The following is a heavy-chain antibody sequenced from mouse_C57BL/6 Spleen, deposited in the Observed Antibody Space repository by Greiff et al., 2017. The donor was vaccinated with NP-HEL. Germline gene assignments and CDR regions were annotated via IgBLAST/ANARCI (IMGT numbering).Heavy chain of an antibody. V-gene: IGHV1-64*01. CDR2: IHPNSGST. CDR3: APSPIYYYGSSPYYYAMDY. Sequence: QVQLQQPGAELVKPGASVKLSCKASGYTFTSYWMHWVKQRPGQGLEWIGMIHPNSGSTNYNEKFKSKATLTVDKSSSTAYMQLSSLTSEDSAVYYCAPSPIYYYGSSPYYYAMDYWGQGTSVTVSS. CDR1: GYTFTSYW. J-gene: IGHJ4*01. D-gene: IGHD1-1*01.